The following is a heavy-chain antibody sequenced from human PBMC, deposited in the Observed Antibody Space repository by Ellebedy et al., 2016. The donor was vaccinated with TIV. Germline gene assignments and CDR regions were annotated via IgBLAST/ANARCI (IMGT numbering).Heavy chain of an antibody. Sequence: MPSETLSLTCAVSGGSISSSNWWSWVRQPPGKGLEWIGEIYHSGSTNYNPSLKSRVTISVDKSKNQFSLKLSSVTAADTAVYYCARHFHSGYDLLNWFDPWGQGTLVTVSS. J-gene: IGHJ5*02. V-gene: IGHV4-4*02. CDR1: GGSISSSNW. CDR3: ARHFHSGYDLLNWFDP. D-gene: IGHD5-12*01. CDR2: IYHSGST.